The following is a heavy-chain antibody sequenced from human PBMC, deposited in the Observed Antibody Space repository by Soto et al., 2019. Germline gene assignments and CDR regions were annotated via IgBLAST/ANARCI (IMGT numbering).Heavy chain of an antibody. V-gene: IGHV3-74*01. CDR3: AREYYGLLTGYYNDF. D-gene: IGHD3-9*01. J-gene: IGHJ4*02. Sequence: QLLESGGGLVQPGGSLRLSCAASGFPFNTYWMHWVRHTPGKGLDWVSRISGDGSTTYYADSVTGRFTVSRDNVKNTLYLHMSDLRAEDTAVYFCAREYYGLLTGYYNDFWGQGTLVSVSS. CDR1: GFPFNTYW. CDR2: ISGDGSTT.